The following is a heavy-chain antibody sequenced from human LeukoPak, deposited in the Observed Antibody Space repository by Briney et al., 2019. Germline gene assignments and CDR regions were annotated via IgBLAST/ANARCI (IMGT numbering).Heavy chain of an antibody. Sequence: SETLSLTCAVSGGSISSTNWWTWVRQPPGKGLEWIGEIYHGGSTNYNPSLRSRVTISLDKSKNQFSVKLNSVTAADTAVYYCARRTNLRAFDIWGQGTMVTVSS. CDR3: ARRTNLRAFDI. V-gene: IGHV4-4*02. CDR1: GGSISSTNW. CDR2: IYHGGST. J-gene: IGHJ3*02.